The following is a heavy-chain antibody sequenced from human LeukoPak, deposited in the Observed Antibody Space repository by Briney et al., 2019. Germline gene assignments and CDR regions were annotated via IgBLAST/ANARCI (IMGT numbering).Heavy chain of an antibody. Sequence: ASVKVSCKASGGTFSSYAISWVRQAPGQGLEWMGGIIPIFGTANYAQKFQGRVTITADESTSTAYMELSSLRSEDTAVYYCASSGWHDAFDIRGQGTMVTVSS. V-gene: IGHV1-69*13. J-gene: IGHJ3*02. CDR1: GGTFSSYA. CDR2: IIPIFGTA. CDR3: ASSGWHDAFDI. D-gene: IGHD6-19*01.